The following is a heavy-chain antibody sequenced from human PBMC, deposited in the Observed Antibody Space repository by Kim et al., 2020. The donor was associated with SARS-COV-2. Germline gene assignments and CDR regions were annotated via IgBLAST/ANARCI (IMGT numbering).Heavy chain of an antibody. V-gene: IGHV1-18*04. J-gene: IGHJ3*02. CDR2: ITVFDGNT. CDR1: GYNFDNHG. Sequence: ASVKVSCKASGYNFDNHGITWVRQAPGQGLEWLGWITVFDGNTRFTQKLQGRLTMTTDTSINTAYMELRSLTSGDTAVYYCARRYQLAPKILADAFDIWG. D-gene: IGHD3-3*02. CDR3: ARRYQLAPKILADAFDI.